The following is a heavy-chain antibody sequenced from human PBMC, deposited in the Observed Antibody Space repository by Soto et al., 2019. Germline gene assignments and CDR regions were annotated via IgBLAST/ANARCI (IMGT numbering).Heavy chain of an antibody. CDR2: TYDGGRT. CDR3: ARGPSGDKVDS. V-gene: IGHV4-30-4*01. Sequence: QVQLQESSPGLVKPSQTLSLTCTVSGGSISTVDYWWSWIRQSPDMGLEWIGHTYDGGRTYKNPSLESRVTMSVNTATRQLSLTLSSASGADTAVYYCARGPSGDKVDSWGQGTLVTVSS. D-gene: IGHD1-1*01. CDR1: GGSISTVDYW. J-gene: IGHJ4*02.